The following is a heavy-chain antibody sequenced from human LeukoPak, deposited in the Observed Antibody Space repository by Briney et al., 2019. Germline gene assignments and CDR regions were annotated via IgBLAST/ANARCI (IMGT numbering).Heavy chain of an antibody. J-gene: IGHJ4*02. Sequence: PSETLSLTCTVSGGSISSSSYYWGWIRQPPGKGLEWIGSIYYSGSTYYNPSLKSRVTISVDTSKNQFSLKLSSVTAADTAVYYCARVGEAAAGVDYWGQGTLVTVSS. CDR1: GGSISSSSYY. CDR3: ARVGEAAAGVDY. V-gene: IGHV4-39*01. D-gene: IGHD6-13*01. CDR2: IYYSGST.